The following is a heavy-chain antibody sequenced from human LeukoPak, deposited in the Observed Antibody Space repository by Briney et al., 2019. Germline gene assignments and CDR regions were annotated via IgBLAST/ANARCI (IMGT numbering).Heavy chain of an antibody. J-gene: IGHJ4*02. CDR2: ISGSGARI. Sequence: PGGSLRLSCAASGFIFSSYAVSWVRQAPGKGVEGVSTISGSGARISYAVCVPARFTISRHNSKNTVYLQMNSLRAEDTAVYHCAKDRSCIHDVCHGDFDYWGRGTLVTVSS. V-gene: IGHV3-23*01. D-gene: IGHD2-8*01. CDR1: GFIFSSYA. CDR3: AKDRSCIHDVCHGDFDY.